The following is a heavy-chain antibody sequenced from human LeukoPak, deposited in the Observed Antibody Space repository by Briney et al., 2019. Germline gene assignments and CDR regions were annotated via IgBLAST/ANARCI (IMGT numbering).Heavy chain of an antibody. CDR2: VYYSGST. V-gene: IGHV4-31*03. CDR3: ARGRDAYKVGY. CDR1: GGSISSFDPY. D-gene: IGHD5-24*01. J-gene: IGHJ4*02. Sequence: SETLSLTCTVSGGSISSFDPYWSWIRQHPGKGLEWIGCVYYSGSTYFNPSLKSRVTISVDTSKNQFSLNLSSVTAADTAVYYCARGRDAYKVGYWGQGTLVTVSS.